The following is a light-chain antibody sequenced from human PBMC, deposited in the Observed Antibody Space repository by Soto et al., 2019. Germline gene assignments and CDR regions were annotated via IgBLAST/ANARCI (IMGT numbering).Light chain of an antibody. CDR1: SSDIGGYNY. J-gene: IGLJ1*01. CDR2: EVT. CDR3: SSYTISSTYV. Sequence: QSALTQPASVSGSPGQSITISCTGTSSDIGGYNYVSWYQQHPGEAPKLMIYEVTNRPSGVSNRFSGSKSGSTASLTISGLQAEDEADYYCSSYTISSTYVFETGTKLTVL. V-gene: IGLV2-14*01.